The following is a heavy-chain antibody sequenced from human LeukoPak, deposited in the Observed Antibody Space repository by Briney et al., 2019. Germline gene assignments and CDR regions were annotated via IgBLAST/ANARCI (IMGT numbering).Heavy chain of an antibody. J-gene: IGHJ3*01. D-gene: IGHD4-17*01. V-gene: IGHV4-59*08. Sequence: SETLSLTCTVSGGSISTYYWTWIRQPPGKGLEWIGYIYYSGTTNYNPSLKSRVTISVDTSKNQFSLRLSSVTAADTAVYYCVRRFAVNPRYAFDVWGQGTMVTVSS. CDR1: GGSISTYY. CDR3: VRRFAVNPRYAFDV. CDR2: IYYSGTT.